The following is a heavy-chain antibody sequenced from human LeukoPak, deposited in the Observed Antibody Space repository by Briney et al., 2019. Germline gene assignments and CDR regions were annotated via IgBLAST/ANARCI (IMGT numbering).Heavy chain of an antibody. CDR2: ISYGGSNK. V-gene: IGHV3-30-3*01. Sequence: TGGSLRLSCAASGFSFSSYSMHWVRKAPGKGLEWVAVISYGGSNKYYADSVKGRFTISRDNSKNTLYLQMNNLRAEDTAVYYCARDREWLVRYYFDYWGQGTLVTVSS. CDR3: ARDREWLVRYYFDY. J-gene: IGHJ4*02. CDR1: GFSFSSYS. D-gene: IGHD6-19*01.